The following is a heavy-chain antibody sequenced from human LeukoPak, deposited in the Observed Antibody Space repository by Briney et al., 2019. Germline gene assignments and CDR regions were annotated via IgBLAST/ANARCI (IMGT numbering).Heavy chain of an antibody. V-gene: IGHV1-18*01. CDR2: ISVYSGNT. D-gene: IGHD5-18*01. Sequence: GASVKVSCKTSGYTFTSYGISWVRQAPGKGLEWMGWISVYSGNTNYPQKFQGRVTMTTDTSTSTAYMELRSLRSDDAAVYYCARDGVDTPMVSKYYYYYYYMDVWGKGTTVTVSS. J-gene: IGHJ6*03. CDR3: ARDGVDTPMVSKYYYYYYYMDV. CDR1: GYTFTSYG.